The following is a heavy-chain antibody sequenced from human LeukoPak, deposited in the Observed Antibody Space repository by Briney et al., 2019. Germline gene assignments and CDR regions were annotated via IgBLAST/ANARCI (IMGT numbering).Heavy chain of an antibody. CDR2: MFHSGST. Sequence: SETLSLTCTVSGYSLSSGFYWGWIRQPPGKGLEWIATMFHSGSTYYNPSLESRVTISMDTSKNQFSLRLISVTAADTALYYCARFGTRDNCCHPGVDTWGQGTPVIVSS. V-gene: IGHV4-38-2*02. J-gene: IGHJ5*02. D-gene: IGHD1-1*01. CDR3: ARFGTRDNCCHPGVDT. CDR1: GYSLSSGFY.